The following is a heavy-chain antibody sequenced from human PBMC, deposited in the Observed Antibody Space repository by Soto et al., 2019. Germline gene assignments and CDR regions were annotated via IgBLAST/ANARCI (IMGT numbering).Heavy chain of an antibody. CDR3: ARAILVRVVVINRSAGFGM. V-gene: IGHV4-61*01. CDR2: IYHSGST. D-gene: IGHD3-10*01. CDR1: GGSVSSGRYY. Sequence: SETLSLTCTVSGGSVSSGRYYWSWIRQPPGKGLEWIGYIYHSGSTNYNPSLKSRVTISVDTSKNQFSLKLSSVTAADTAVYYCARAILVRVVVINRSAGFGMWGQGTMVTVSS. J-gene: IGHJ3*02.